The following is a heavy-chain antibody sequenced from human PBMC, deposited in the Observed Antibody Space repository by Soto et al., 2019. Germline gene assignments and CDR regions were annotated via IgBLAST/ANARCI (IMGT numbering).Heavy chain of an antibody. Sequence: GGSLRLSCAASGFTFSGSARHWVRQASGKGLEWVGRIRSKANSYATAYAASVKGRFTISRDDSKNTAYLQMNSLKTEDTAVYYCTIIVVVEAATRDYWGQGTLVTVYS. J-gene: IGHJ4*02. CDR1: GFTFSGSA. D-gene: IGHD2-15*01. CDR2: IRSKANSYAT. V-gene: IGHV3-73*01. CDR3: TIIVVVEAATRDY.